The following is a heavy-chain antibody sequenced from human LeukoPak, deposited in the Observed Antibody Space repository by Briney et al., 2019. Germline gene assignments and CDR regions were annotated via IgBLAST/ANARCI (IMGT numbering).Heavy chain of an antibody. CDR2: IYYSGST. V-gene: IGHV4-59*01. J-gene: IGHJ3*02. CDR3: AGEGGAAAGTGAFDI. D-gene: IGHD6-13*01. Sequence: SGTLSLTCTVSGGSISSYYWSWIRQPPGKGLEWIGYIYYSGSTNYNPSLKSRVTISVDTSKNQFSLKLSSVTAADTAVYYCAGEGGAAAGTGAFDIWGQGTMVTVSS. CDR1: GGSISSYY.